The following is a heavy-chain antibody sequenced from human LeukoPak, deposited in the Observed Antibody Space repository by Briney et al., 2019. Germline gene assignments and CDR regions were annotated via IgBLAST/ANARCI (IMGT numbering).Heavy chain of an antibody. V-gene: IGHV4-30-2*01. CDR2: IYHSGST. J-gene: IGHJ3*02. Sequence: SETLPLTCTVSGGSISSGGYSWSWIRQPPGKGLEWIGYIYHSGSTYYNPSLKSRVTISVDRSKNQFSLKLSSVTAADTAVYYCATSEGAPGGFDIWGQGTMVTVSS. D-gene: IGHD3-16*01. CDR3: ATSEGAPGGFDI. CDR1: GGSISSGGYS.